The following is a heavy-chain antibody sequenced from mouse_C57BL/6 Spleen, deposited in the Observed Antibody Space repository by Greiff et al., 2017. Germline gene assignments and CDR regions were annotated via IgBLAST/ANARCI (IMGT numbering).Heavy chain of an antibody. Sequence: VQLQQSGPELVKPGASVKISCKASGYSFTSYYIHWVKQRPGQGLEWIGWIYPGSGNTKYNEKFKGKATLTADTSSSTAYMQLRSLTSEDSAVYYCARGGDYGNYFDYWGTGTTLTVSS. J-gene: IGHJ2*01. CDR1: GYSFTSYY. V-gene: IGHV1-66*01. D-gene: IGHD2-1*01. CDR3: ARGGDYGNYFDY. CDR2: IYPGSGNT.